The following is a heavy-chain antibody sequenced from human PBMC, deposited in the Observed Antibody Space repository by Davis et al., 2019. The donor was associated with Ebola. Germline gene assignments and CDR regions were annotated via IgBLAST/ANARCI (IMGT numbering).Heavy chain of an antibody. CDR2: IDPNNGNT. V-gene: IGHV1-18*01. CDR3: ATRNHYYFDY. D-gene: IGHD1-14*01. J-gene: IGHJ4*02. Sequence: ASVKVSCKASGYTFSSYAINWVRQAPGQVFEWMGCIDPNNGNTYYAQKFRGRVTMTTDKSISTLYMELSALTSDDTAFYYCATRNHYYFDYWGQGTLVTVSS. CDR1: GYTFSSYA.